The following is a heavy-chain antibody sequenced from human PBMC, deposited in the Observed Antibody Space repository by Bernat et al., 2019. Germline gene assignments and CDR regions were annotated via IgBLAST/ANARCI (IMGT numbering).Heavy chain of an antibody. CDR2: IYSGGTT. D-gene: IGHD3-16*01. V-gene: IGHV3-53*01. J-gene: IGHJ4*02. CDR3: ARDLGSFGGSIWGDY. CDR1: GFTVSSNY. Sequence: EVQLVESGGGLIQPGGSLRLSCAASGFTVSSNYMSWVRQAPGKGLEGVSVIYSGGTTYYADSVKGRFTISRDNSKNTLYLQMNSLRAEDTAVYYCARDLGSFGGSIWGDYWGQGILVTVSS.